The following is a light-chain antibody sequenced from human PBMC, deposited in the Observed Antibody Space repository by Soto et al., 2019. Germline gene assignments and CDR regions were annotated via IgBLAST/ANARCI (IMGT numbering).Light chain of an antibody. CDR1: QSVTSRF. CDR3: HQYGSFPRT. Sequence: EIVLTQSPGTLSLSPGEEATLSCRASQSVTSRFLAWYQQRPGQSPRLLIYDASRRATDIPDRFSGSGSGTDFSLTISSLEPEDFALYYCHQYGSFPRTFGQGTRVEMK. CDR2: DAS. V-gene: IGKV3-20*01. J-gene: IGKJ1*01.